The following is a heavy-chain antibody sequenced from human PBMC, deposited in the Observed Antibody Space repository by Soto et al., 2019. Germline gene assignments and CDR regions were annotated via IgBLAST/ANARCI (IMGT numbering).Heavy chain of an antibody. D-gene: IGHD1-26*01. V-gene: IGHV4-30-4*01. CDR2: IYYGGNS. J-gene: IGHJ6*02. CDR1: GGSISSGDYY. CDR3: ARAVGYYYYAMDV. Sequence: SETLSLTCTVSGGSISSGDYYWSWIRQPPGKGLEWIGDIYYGGNSSYNPSLKSRLTISMDTSKNQFSLKLSSVTAADTAVYYCARAVGYYYYAMDVWGQGTTVTVSS.